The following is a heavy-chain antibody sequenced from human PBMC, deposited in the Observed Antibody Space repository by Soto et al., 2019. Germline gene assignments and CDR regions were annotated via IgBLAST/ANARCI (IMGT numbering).Heavy chain of an antibody. CDR3: AREGRIAVAEYYFDY. D-gene: IGHD6-19*01. CDR2: IYYSGST. CDR1: GGSISSYY. Sequence: SETLSLTCTVSGGSISSYYWSWIRQPPGKGLEWIGYIYYSGSTNYNPSLKSRVTISVDTSKNQFSLKLSSVTAADTAVYYCAREGRIAVAEYYFDYWGQGTLVTVS. V-gene: IGHV4-59*01. J-gene: IGHJ4*02.